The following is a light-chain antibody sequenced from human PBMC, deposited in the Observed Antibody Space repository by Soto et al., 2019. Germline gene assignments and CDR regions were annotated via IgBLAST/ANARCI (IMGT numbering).Light chain of an antibody. J-gene: IGKJ1*01. CDR3: ERYGTSPWA. V-gene: IGKV3-15*01. Sequence: EIVMTQSPATLSVSPGERATLSCRASQSVSSNLAWYQQKPGQAPSLLIYGASTRATGIPARFSGSGSGTEFTRTSSRLEPEDCPVYYCERYGTSPWAFGQRTKVDIK. CDR1: QSVSSN. CDR2: GAS.